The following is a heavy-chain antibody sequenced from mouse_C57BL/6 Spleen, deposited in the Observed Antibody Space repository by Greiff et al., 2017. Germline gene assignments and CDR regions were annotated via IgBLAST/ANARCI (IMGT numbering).Heavy chain of an antibody. CDR1: GYTFTSSG. CDR2: IYPRSGNT. J-gene: IGHJ4*01. D-gene: IGHD1-1*01. Sequence: VHLVESGAELARPGASVKLSCKASGYTFTSSGISWVKQRPGQGLEWIGEIYPRSGNTYYNEKFKGKATLTADKSSSTAYMELRSLTSEDSAVYFCAITTVVATDYYAMDYWGQGTSVTVSS. CDR3: AITTVVATDYYAMDY. V-gene: IGHV1-81*01.